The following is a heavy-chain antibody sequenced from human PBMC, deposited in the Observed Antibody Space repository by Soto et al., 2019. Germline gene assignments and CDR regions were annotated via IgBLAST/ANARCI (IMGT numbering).Heavy chain of an antibody. V-gene: IGHV4-39*01. D-gene: IGHD4-4*01. CDR3: ASPYSNYVGIDY. J-gene: IGHJ4*02. Sequence: QLQLQESGPGLVKPSETLSLTCTVSGGSISSSSYYWGRIRQPPGKGLEWIGSIYYSGSTYYNPSRRSRVPISEDTSKKQFSLKLSSVTAADPAVYYCASPYSNYVGIDYWGQGTLVTVSS. CDR1: GGSISSSSYY. CDR2: IYYSGST.